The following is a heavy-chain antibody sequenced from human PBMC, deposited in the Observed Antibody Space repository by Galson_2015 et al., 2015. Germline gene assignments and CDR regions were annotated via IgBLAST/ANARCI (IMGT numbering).Heavy chain of an antibody. Sequence: SLRLSCAASGFTFNNYGMHWVRQAPGKGLEWVAVIWYAGSNKYYADSVKGRFTISRDNSKNTLFLQMNSLRAEDTAVYYCARDLSSGNYYSLDYWGQGTLVTVSS. CDR3: ARDLSSGNYYSLDY. V-gene: IGHV3-33*01. CDR2: IWYAGSNK. CDR1: GFTFNNYG. J-gene: IGHJ4*02. D-gene: IGHD1-26*01.